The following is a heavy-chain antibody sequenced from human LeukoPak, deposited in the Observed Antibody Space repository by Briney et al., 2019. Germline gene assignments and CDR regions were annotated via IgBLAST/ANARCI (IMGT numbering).Heavy chain of an antibody. D-gene: IGHD6-19*01. CDR2: INPNSGNT. J-gene: IGHJ4*02. Sequence: ASVKVSCKASGYTFTSYDINWVRQATGQGLEWMGWINPNSGNTGYAQKFQGRVTMTRNTSISTAYMELSSLRSEDTAVYYCARTPDPIAVAGIDFDYWGQGTLVTVSS. V-gene: IGHV1-8*01. CDR3: ARTPDPIAVAGIDFDY. CDR1: GYTFTSYD.